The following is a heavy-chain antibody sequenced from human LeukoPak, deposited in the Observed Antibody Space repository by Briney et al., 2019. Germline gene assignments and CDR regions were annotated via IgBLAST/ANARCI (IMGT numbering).Heavy chain of an antibody. D-gene: IGHD2-21*01. CDR2: IYHSGST. CDR1: GGSISSGGYS. Sequence: SETLSLTCAVSGGSISSGGYSWRWIRQPPGTGLEWIGYIYHSGSTYYNPSLKSRVTISVDRSKNQFSLKLSSVTAADTAVYYCARTRGWLFDYWGQGTLVTVSS. CDR3: ARTRGWLFDY. J-gene: IGHJ4*02. V-gene: IGHV4-30-2*01.